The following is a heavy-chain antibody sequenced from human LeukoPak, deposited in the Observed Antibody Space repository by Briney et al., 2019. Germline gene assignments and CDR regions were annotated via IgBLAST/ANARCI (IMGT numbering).Heavy chain of an antibody. V-gene: IGHV4-59*08. CDR1: GGSISSYY. Sequence: SETLSLTCTVSGGSISSYYWSWIRQPPGKGLEWIGYIYYSGSTNYNPSLKSRVTISVDTSKNQFSLKLSPVTAADTAVYYCARHRGDYYYYGMDVWGQGTTVTVSS. CDR2: IYYSGST. J-gene: IGHJ6*02. CDR3: ARHRGDYYYYGMDV.